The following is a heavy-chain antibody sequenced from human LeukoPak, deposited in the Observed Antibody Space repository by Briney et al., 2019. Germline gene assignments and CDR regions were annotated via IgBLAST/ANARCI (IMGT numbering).Heavy chain of an antibody. D-gene: IGHD1-26*01. Sequence: SETLSLTCTVSGGSISSYYWSWIRQPPGKGLEWIGYIYYSGSANYNPSLKSRVTISVDTSKNQFSLMLSSVTAADTAVYYCARVRKWELDYWGQGTLVTVSS. V-gene: IGHV4-59*01. CDR2: IYYSGSA. CDR3: ARVRKWELDY. J-gene: IGHJ4*02. CDR1: GGSISSYY.